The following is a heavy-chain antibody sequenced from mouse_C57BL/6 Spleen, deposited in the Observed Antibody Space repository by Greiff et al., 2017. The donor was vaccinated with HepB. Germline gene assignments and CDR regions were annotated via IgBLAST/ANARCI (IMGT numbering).Heavy chain of an antibody. CDR3: ATFYYGNYDLDY. V-gene: IGHV1-7*01. CDR1: GYTFTSYW. Sequence: VQLQQSGAELAKPGASVKLSCKASGYTFTSYWMHWVKQRPGQGLEWIGYINPSSGYTKYNQKFKDKATLTADKSSSTAYMQLSSLTYEDSAVYDCATFYYGNYDLDYWGQGTTLTVSS. J-gene: IGHJ2*01. CDR2: INPSSGYT. D-gene: IGHD2-1*01.